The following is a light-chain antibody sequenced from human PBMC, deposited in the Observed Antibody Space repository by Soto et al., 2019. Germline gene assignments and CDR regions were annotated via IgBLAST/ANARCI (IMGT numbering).Light chain of an antibody. CDR3: QQYGSSRWT. J-gene: IGKJ1*01. Sequence: EMVVTQARGSLSLSPGERATLSCRASQSVSSSYLAWYQQKPGQAPRLLIYGASSRATGIPDRFSGSGSGTDFTLTISRLGPEDFAVYYCQQYGSSRWTFGQGTKVDIK. CDR2: GAS. V-gene: IGKV3-20*01. CDR1: QSVSSSY.